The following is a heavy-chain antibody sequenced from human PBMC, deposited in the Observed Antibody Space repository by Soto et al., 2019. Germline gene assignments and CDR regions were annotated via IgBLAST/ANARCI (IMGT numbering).Heavy chain of an antibody. J-gene: IGHJ4*02. CDR2: AAYSGGT. Sequence: SETLSLTCTVSGGSIANNNYLWGWVRQPPGKGLEWIGSAAYSGGTYKNPSLKSRVTVSVDTSKNQFSLKLTSVTAADTAVYYCAKVVVGATSHSDFDSWGQGTLVTVS. V-gene: IGHV4-39*01. CDR3: AKVVVGATSHSDFDS. D-gene: IGHD2-15*01. CDR1: GGSIANNNYL.